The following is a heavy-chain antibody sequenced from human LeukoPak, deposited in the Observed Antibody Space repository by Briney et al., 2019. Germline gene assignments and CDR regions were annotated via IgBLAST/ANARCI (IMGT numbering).Heavy chain of an antibody. V-gene: IGHV4-4*07. CDR3: ASTRTLVVTNAFDI. D-gene: IGHD4-23*01. Sequence: SETLSLTCTVSGGSISSYYWSWIRQPAGKGLEWIGRIYTSGSTNYNPSLKSRVTMSVDTSKNQFSLKLSSVTAADTAVYYCASTRTLVVTNAFDIWGQGTLVTVSS. J-gene: IGHJ4*02. CDR2: IYTSGST. CDR1: GGSISSYY.